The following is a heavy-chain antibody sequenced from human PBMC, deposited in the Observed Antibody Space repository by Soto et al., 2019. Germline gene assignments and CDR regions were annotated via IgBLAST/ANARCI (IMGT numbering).Heavy chain of an antibody. D-gene: IGHD2-2*01. CDR1: GFTFSSYW. Sequence: PGGSLRLSCAASGFTFSSYWMSWVRQAPGKGLEWVANIKQDGSEKYYVDSVKGRFTISRDNAKNSLYLQMNSLRAEDTAVYYYARDPNIVLVPAALRSYYYYYGMDVWGQGTTVTVSS. CDR2: IKQDGSEK. CDR3: ARDPNIVLVPAALRSYYYYYGMDV. V-gene: IGHV3-7*01. J-gene: IGHJ6*02.